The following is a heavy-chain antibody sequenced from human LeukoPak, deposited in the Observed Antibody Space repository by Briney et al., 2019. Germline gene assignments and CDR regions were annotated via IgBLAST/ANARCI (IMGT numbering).Heavy chain of an antibody. CDR1: GGSFSGYY. V-gene: IGHV4-34*01. J-gene: IGHJ3*02. Sequence: SETLSLTCAVYGGSFSGYYWSWIRQPPGKGLEWIGEINHSGSTNHNPSLKSRVTISVDTSKNQFSLKLSSVTAADTAVYYCARELAQNAFDIWGQGTMVTVSS. D-gene: IGHD1-7*01. CDR3: ARELAQNAFDI. CDR2: INHSGST.